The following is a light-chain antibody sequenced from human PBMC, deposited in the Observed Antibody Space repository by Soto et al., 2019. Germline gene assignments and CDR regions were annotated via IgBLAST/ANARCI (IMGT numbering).Light chain of an antibody. CDR2: KAS. CDR3: QQYNTYST. CDR1: QTISSW. Sequence: DIQMTQSASAVSGSVGDRVTITCRASQTISSWLAWYQQKPGKAPKLLIYKASTLKSGVPSRSSGSGSGTEFTLTISSLQPDDFATYYCQQYNTYSTFGQGTKVDIK. J-gene: IGKJ1*01. V-gene: IGKV1-5*03.